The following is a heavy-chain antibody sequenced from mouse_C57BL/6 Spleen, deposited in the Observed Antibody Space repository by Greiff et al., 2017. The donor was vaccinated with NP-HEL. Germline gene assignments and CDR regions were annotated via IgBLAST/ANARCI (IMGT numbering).Heavy chain of an antibody. CDR3: SPSLYDGVAY. J-gene: IGHJ3*01. D-gene: IGHD2-3*01. Sequence: QVQLKQPGAELVKPGASVKLSCKASGYTFTSYWMHWVKQRPGQGLEWIGMIHPNSGSTNYNEKFKSKATLTVDKSSSTAYMQLSSLTSEDSAVYYCSPSLYDGVAYWGQGTLVTVSA. CDR2: IHPNSGST. CDR1: GYTFTSYW. V-gene: IGHV1-64*01.